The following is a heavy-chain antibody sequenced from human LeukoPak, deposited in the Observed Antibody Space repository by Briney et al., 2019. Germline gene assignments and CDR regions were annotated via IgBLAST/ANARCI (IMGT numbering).Heavy chain of an antibody. CDR2: INAGNGNT. Sequence: ASVKVSCKASGYTFTSYAMHWVRQAPGQRLEWMGWINAGNGNTKYSQKFQGRVTITRDTSASTAYMELSSLRSEDTAVYYCARDGIYNYDSSGYPVGAFDIWGQGTMVTVSS. J-gene: IGHJ3*02. D-gene: IGHD3-22*01. CDR1: GYTFTSYA. V-gene: IGHV1-3*01. CDR3: ARDGIYNYDSSGYPVGAFDI.